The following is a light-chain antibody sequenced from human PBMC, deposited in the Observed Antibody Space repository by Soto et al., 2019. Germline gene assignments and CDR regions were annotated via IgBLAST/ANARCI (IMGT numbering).Light chain of an antibody. J-gene: IGLJ3*02. CDR3: GTWDSSLSGV. CDR2: GNN. Sequence: QSVLTQPPSVSAAPGQKVIISCSGSSSNIGNNYVSWYQQLPGTAPRLLIYGNNKRPSGIPDRFSASKSGTSATLGITGLQTGDEADYYCGTWDSSLSGVFGGGTKLTDL. V-gene: IGLV1-51*01. CDR1: SSNIGNNY.